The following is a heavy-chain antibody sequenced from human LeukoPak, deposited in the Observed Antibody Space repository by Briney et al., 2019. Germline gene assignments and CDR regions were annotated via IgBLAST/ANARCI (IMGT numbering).Heavy chain of an antibody. J-gene: IGHJ4*02. CDR1: GYTFTDYY. Sequence: ASVKVSCKASGYTFTDYYIHWVRQAPGQGLECMGWINPNSGGTNYAQKFQGSVTMTRDTSISTAYMELSRLRSDDTAVYYCARAPLLRFLEWLEFDYWAREPWSPSPQ. CDR3: ARAPLLRFLEWLEFDY. D-gene: IGHD3-3*01. V-gene: IGHV1-2*02. CDR2: INPNSGGT.